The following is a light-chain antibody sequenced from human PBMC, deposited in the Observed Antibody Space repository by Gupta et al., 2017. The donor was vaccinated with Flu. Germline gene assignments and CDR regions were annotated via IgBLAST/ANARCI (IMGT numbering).Light chain of an antibody. CDR3: TSYPSSSTYI. CDR1: SSDVGRYNR. J-gene: IGLJ1*01. Sequence: QSALTQPASVPGSPGQSITISCTGTSSDVGRYNRVSWYQQSPGTVPKLMIYEVTNRPSGVPDRLSGSKSGNTASMTISGHPAEDAADYYCTSYPSSSTYIFGTGTKVTVL. V-gene: IGLV2-18*02. CDR2: EVT.